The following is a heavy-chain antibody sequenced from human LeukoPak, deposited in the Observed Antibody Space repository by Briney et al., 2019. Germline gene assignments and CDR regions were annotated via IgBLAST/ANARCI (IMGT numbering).Heavy chain of an antibody. CDR1: GFTFSAYD. V-gene: IGHV3-23*01. CDR2: ISRGGPT. Sequence: GGSLRLSCAASGFTFSAYDMQWVRQAPGKGLEWVSGISRGGPTYYTDSVKGRFTISRDNSENTLYLQMNTLRAEDTAVYYCAKGGYFAFEIWGQGTMVAVSS. J-gene: IGHJ3*02. D-gene: IGHD2-2*03. CDR3: AKGGYFAFEI.